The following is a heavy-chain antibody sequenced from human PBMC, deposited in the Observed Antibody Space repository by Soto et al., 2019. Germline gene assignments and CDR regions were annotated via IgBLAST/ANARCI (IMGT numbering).Heavy chain of an antibody. CDR3: ATRITVFGLLIPPFDP. D-gene: IGHD3-3*01. J-gene: IGHJ5*02. Sequence: PSETLSLTCNVSGGSIANTADYWGWIRQPPGKGLEWIGTMDYSGDTKYNPSLKSRVTISVDTSNNQFSLRLTSVTSADTAIYYCATRITVFGLLIPPFDPWGQGTQVTVSS. CDR1: GGSIANTADY. CDR2: MDYSGDT. V-gene: IGHV4-39*01.